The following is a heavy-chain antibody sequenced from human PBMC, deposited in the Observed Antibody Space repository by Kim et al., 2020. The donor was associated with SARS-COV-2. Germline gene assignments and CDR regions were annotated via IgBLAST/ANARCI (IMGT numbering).Heavy chain of an antibody. CDR1: VGSLSGYH. V-gene: IGHV4-34*01. Sequence: SETLSLTCAVYVGSLSGYHWTWVRQPPGKGLEWIGEINHSGATNYNPSLRSRVAISIDTSKNQFSLKLNSVTAADTSVYFCARGWAGVVPSPILRIGPHYDYYAMDVWGRGTTVTVSS. J-gene: IGHJ6*02. CDR3: ARGWAGVVPSPILRIGPHYDYYAMDV. D-gene: IGHD2-15*01. CDR2: INHSGAT.